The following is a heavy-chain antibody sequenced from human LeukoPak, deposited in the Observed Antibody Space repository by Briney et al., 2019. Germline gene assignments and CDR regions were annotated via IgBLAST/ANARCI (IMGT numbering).Heavy chain of an antibody. CDR3: AREVKQHPDYYFDY. J-gene: IGHJ4*02. D-gene: IGHD6-13*01. CDR2: ISSSGST. V-gene: IGHV4-59*01. CDR1: GGSINKYY. Sequence: SETLSLTCTVSGGSINKYYWSWIRQPPGKGLDWIGYISSSGSTNYNPSLKSRVTIAVDTSKNQFSLKMSSVTTADTAVYYCAREVKQHPDYYFDYWGQGTLVTVSS.